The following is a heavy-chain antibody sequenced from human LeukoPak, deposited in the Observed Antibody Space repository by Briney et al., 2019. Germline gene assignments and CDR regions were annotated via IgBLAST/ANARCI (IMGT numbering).Heavy chain of an antibody. CDR1: GGSISSSSYY. CDR3: ARIYYYYYYMDV. V-gene: IGHV4-39*07. J-gene: IGHJ6*03. CDR2: IYYSGST. Sequence: SETLSLTCTVSGGSISSSSYYWGWIRQPPGKGLEWIGSIYYSGSTYYNPSLKSRVTISVDTSKNQFSLKLSSVTAADTAVYYCARIYYYYYYMDVWGKGTTVTVSS.